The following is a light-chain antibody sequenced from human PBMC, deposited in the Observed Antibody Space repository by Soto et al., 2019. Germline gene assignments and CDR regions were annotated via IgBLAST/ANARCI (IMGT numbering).Light chain of an antibody. CDR3: QQLNSYLFT. CDR2: AAS. J-gene: IGKJ3*01. Sequence: DIQLTQSPSFLSASVGYRVTITCRASQGSSSYLAWYQQKPGKAPKLLIYAASTLQSGVPSRFSGSGSGTEFTLTISCLQPEDFATYFCQQLNSYLFTFGPGTKVDIK. V-gene: IGKV1-9*01. CDR1: QGSSSY.